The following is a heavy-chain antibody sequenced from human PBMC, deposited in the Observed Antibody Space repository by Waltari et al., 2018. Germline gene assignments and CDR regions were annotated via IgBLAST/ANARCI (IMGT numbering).Heavy chain of an antibody. V-gene: IGHV1-3*01. CDR2: NNAGNGNT. J-gene: IGHJ3*02. CDR3: ATPGGWELDAFDI. D-gene: IGHD1-26*01. CDR1: GYTFTSYA. Sequence: QVQLVQSGAEVKKPGASVKVSCKASGYTFTSYAMHWVRQAPGQRLEWMGWNNAGNGNTKYSQQFQGRVTITADTSTDTAYMELSSLRSEDTAVYYCATPGGWELDAFDIWGQGTMVTVSS.